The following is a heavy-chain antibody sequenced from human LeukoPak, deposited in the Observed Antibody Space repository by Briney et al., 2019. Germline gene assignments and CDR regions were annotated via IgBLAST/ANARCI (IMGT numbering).Heavy chain of an antibody. J-gene: IGHJ3*02. CDR1: GGSISTYY. Sequence: SETLSLTCTVSGGSISTYYWSWIRQPPGKGLEWIGYIYHSGSTNYNPSLKSRITISVDTSQNQFSLKLSSVTAADTAVYYCARGGIGCSGGSCSYDAFDIWGQGTMVTVSS. V-gene: IGHV4-59*01. D-gene: IGHD2-15*01. CDR2: IYHSGST. CDR3: ARGGIGCSGGSCSYDAFDI.